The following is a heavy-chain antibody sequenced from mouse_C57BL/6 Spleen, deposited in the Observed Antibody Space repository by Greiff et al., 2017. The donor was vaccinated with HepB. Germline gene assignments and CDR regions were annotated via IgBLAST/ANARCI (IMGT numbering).Heavy chain of an antibody. V-gene: IGHV5-17*01. CDR1: GFTFSDYG. CDR3: ARPYSNYDWYFDV. Sequence: EVKLMESGGGLVKPGGSLKLSCAASGFTFSDYGMHWVRQAPEKGLEWVAYISSGSSTVYYADTVKGRFTISRDNAKNTLFLQMTSLRSEDTAMYYCARPYSNYDWYFDVWGTGTTVTVSS. J-gene: IGHJ1*03. D-gene: IGHD2-5*01. CDR2: ISSGSSTV.